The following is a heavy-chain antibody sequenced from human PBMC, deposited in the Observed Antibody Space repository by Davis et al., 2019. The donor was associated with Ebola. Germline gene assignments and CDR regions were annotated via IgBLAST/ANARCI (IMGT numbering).Heavy chain of an antibody. CDR1: GFTFDDYV. V-gene: IGHV3-43*02. Sequence: GESLKISCGSSGFTFDDYVMHWVRQAPGKGLEWVSLITGDGASTYYADSVKDRFTISRDNSKNSLYLQMNSLRTEDTALYYCAKAQTFHFDYWGQGTLVTVSS. CDR2: ITGDGAST. D-gene: IGHD3-16*01. CDR3: AKAQTFHFDY. J-gene: IGHJ4*02.